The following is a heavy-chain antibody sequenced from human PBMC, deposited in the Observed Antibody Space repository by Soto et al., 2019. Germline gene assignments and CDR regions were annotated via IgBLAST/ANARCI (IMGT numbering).Heavy chain of an antibody. CDR1: GLTFSSYA. CDR3: AKRQGYRMDV. CDR2: ITGSGDST. J-gene: IGHJ6*02. Sequence: EVQLLESGGGLVRPGGSLRLSCAASGLTFSSYAMTWVRQAPGRGLEWVSAITGSGDSTYYADSVKGRFTISRDNSKNTLYLQTNSLRAEDTAVYFCAKRQGYRMDVWGQGTTVTVSS. V-gene: IGHV3-23*01.